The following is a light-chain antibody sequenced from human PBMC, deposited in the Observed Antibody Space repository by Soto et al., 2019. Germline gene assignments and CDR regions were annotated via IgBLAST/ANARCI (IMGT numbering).Light chain of an antibody. CDR3: QQYGSSPPLT. CDR1: QSLTSSY. V-gene: IGKV3-20*01. Sequence: ESVLTQSPGTLSLSPGERATLSCRASQSLTSSYLAWYQQKPGQAPRLLIYGASSRATGIPDRFSGSGSGTDFTLTISRLEPEDFAVYYCQQYGSSPPLTFGGGTKVDIK. CDR2: GAS. J-gene: IGKJ4*01.